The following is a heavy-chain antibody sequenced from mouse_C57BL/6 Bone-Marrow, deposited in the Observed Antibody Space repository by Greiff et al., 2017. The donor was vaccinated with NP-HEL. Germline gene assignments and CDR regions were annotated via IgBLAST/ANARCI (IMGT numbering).Heavy chain of an antibody. Sequence: QVQLQQSGAELARPGASVKLSCKASGYTFTSYGMSWVKQRPGQGLEWIGEIYPSSGNNYYNEKFKGKATLTADKASSTSYMEIRSLTSEDSAVYFCARCANGSSRDFEDWGQGTTLTVST. CDR2: IYPSSGNN. CDR3: ARCANGSSRDFED. V-gene: IGHV1-81*01. CDR1: GYTFTSYG. J-gene: IGHJ2*01. D-gene: IGHD1-1*01.